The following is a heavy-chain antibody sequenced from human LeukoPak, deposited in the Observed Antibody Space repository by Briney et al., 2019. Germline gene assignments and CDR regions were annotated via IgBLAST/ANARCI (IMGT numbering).Heavy chain of an antibody. CDR1: GFTFSSYG. CDR2: IWYDGSNK. D-gene: IGHD1-1*01. CDR3: ARVTDGNAPIDY. J-gene: IGHJ4*02. V-gene: IGHV3-33*01. Sequence: GGSLRLSCAASGFTFSSYGMHWVRQAPGKGLEWVAVIWYDGSNKYYADSVKGRFTISRDNSKKTLYLQMNSLRAEDTAVYYCARVTDGNAPIDYWGQGTLVTVSS.